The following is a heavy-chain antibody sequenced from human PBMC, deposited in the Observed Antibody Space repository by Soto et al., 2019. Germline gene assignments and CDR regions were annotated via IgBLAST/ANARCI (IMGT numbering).Heavy chain of an antibody. Sequence: QVQLQQWGAGLLKPSETLSLTCAVYGGSFSGYYWSWIRQPPGKGLEWIGEINHSGSTNYNPSLKSRVTISVDTSKNQFSLKLSSVTAADTAVYYCANLPAGYYDMLARPDGMDVWGQGTTVTVSS. J-gene: IGHJ6*02. D-gene: IGHD3-9*01. CDR2: INHSGST. V-gene: IGHV4-34*01. CDR1: GGSFSGYY. CDR3: ANLPAGYYDMLARPDGMDV.